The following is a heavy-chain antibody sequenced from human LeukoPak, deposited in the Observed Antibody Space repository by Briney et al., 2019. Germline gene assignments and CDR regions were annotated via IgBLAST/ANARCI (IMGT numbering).Heavy chain of an antibody. CDR1: GGSISSSNW. CDR3: AREPGDIVVVVAATNAFDI. CDR2: IYHSGST. V-gene: IGHV4-4*02. Sequence: SETLSLTCAVSGGSISSSNWWSWVRQPPGKGLEWIGEIYHSGSTNYNPSLKSRVTISVDKSKNQFSLKLSSVTAADTAVYYCAREPGDIVVVVAATNAFDIWGQGTMVTVSS. J-gene: IGHJ3*02. D-gene: IGHD2-15*01.